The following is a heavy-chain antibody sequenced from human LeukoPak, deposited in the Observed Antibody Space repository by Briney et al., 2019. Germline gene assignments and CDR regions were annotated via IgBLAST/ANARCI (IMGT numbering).Heavy chain of an antibody. CDR3: AKVDDFWSGYTEARDYYFDY. CDR2: ISGSGGST. D-gene: IGHD3-3*01. CDR1: GFTFSSYW. J-gene: IGHJ4*02. Sequence: GGSLRLSCAASGFTFSSYWMSWVRQAPGKGLEWVSAISGSGGSTYYADSVKGRFTISRDNSKNTLYLQMNSLRAEDTAVYYCAKVDDFWSGYTEARDYYFDYWGQGTLVTVSS. V-gene: IGHV3-23*01.